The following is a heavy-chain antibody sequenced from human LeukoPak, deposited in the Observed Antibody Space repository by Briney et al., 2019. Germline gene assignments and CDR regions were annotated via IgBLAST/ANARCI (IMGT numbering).Heavy chain of an antibody. CDR3: ARGYRNGAYLDY. CDR1: GGSFSGYY. Sequence: SETLSLTCAVYGGSFSGYYWSWIRQPPGKGLEWIGEINHSGSTNYNPSLKSRVTISVDTSKNQFSLKLSSVTAADTAVYYCARGYRNGAYLDYWGQGTLVTVSP. CDR2: INHSGST. V-gene: IGHV4-34*01. D-gene: IGHD3-16*02. J-gene: IGHJ4*02.